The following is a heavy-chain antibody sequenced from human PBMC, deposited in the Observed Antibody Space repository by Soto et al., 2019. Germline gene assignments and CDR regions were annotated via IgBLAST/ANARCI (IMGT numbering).Heavy chain of an antibody. Sequence: PSETLSLTCTVSGGSISSSSYYWGWIRQPPGKGLEWIGSIYYSGSTYYNPSLKSRVTISVDRSKNQFSLKLSSVTAADTAVYYCARGEVVALGYWGQGSLVTVSS. CDR3: ARGEVVALGY. CDR1: GGSISSSSYY. J-gene: IGHJ4*02. D-gene: IGHD2-15*01. V-gene: IGHV4-39*07. CDR2: IYYSGST.